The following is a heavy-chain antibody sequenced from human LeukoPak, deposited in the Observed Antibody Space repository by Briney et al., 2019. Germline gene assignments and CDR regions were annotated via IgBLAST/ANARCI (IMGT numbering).Heavy chain of an antibody. CDR3: ARGPRGRVWQLGSYIDY. J-gene: IGHJ4*02. CDR2: INHIGST. D-gene: IGHD6-13*01. V-gene: IGHV4-34*01. CDR1: GGSFSGYY. Sequence: SETLSLTCAVYGGSFSGYYWSWIRQPPGKGLEWIGEINHIGSTNYNPSLKSRVTISVDTSKNQFSLKLSFVTAADTAGYYCARGPRGRVWQLGSYIDYWGEGNPFTLSS.